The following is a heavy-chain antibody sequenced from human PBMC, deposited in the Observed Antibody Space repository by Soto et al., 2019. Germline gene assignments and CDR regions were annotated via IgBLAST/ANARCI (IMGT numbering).Heavy chain of an antibody. J-gene: IGHJ4*02. CDR2: ISYDGSNK. CDR1: GFTFSSYG. V-gene: IGHV3-30*03. CDR3: VGYYYDSSGYSPYYFDY. D-gene: IGHD3-22*01. Sequence: QVQLVESGGGVVQPGRSLRLSCAASGFTFSSYGMHWVRQAPGKGLEWVAGISYDGSNKYYADSVKGRFTISRDNSKNTLYLQMNSLRAEDTAVYYCVGYYYDSSGYSPYYFDYWGQGTLVTVSS.